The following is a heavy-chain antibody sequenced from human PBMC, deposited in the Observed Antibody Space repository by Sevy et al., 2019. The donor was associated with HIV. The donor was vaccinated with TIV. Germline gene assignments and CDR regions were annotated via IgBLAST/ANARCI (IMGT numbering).Heavy chain of an antibody. V-gene: IGHV4-39*01. CDR1: GGSISSSSYY. Sequence: SETLSLTCTVSGGSISSSSYYWGWIRQPPGKGLEWIGSIYYSGSTYYNPSLKSRVTISVDTSKNQFSLKLSSVTAADTAVNYCARSMTTVTTGGYAFDIWGQGTMVTVSS. CDR2: IYYSGST. D-gene: IGHD4-17*01. J-gene: IGHJ3*02. CDR3: ARSMTTVTTGGYAFDI.